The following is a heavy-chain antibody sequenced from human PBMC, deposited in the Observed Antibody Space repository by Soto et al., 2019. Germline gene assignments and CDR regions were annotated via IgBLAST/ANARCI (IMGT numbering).Heavy chain of an antibody. D-gene: IGHD2-15*01. CDR1: GYTFTGYY. V-gene: IGHV1-2*04. CDR2: INPNSGGT. CDR3: ARYSSTDAFDI. Sequence: ASVKVSCKASGYTFTGYYMHWVRQAPGQGLEWMGWINPNSGGTNYAQKFQGWATMTRDTSISTAYMELSRLRSDDTAVYYCARYSSTDAFDIWGQGTMVTVSS. J-gene: IGHJ3*02.